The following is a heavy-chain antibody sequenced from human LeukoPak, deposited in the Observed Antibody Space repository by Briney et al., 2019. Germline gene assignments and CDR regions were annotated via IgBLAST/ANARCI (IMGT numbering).Heavy chain of an antibody. V-gene: IGHV1-2*02. CDR3: ARVQYQLLFEGNWFDP. CDR2: IDPTSAGT. CDR1: GYTFSDYY. D-gene: IGHD2-2*01. J-gene: IGHJ5*02. Sequence: GASVTVSCKASGYTFSDYYIHWVRQAPGQGLEWMGSIDPTSAGTRNTQRFQGRVTMTRDTSISTAYMDLNSLISDDTAVYYCARVQYQLLFEGNWFDPWGQGTLVTVSS.